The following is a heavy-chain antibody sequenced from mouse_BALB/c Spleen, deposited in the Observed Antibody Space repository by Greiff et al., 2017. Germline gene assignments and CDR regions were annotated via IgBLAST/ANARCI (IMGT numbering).Heavy chain of an antibody. V-gene: IGHV1-5*01. J-gene: IGHJ4*01. Sequence: EVQLQQSGTVLARPGASVKMSCKASGYTFTSYWMHWVKQRPGQGLEWIGAIYPGNSDTSYNQKFKGKAKLTAVTSTSTAYMELSSLTNEDSAVYYCLYYGSSYYAMDYWGQGTSVTVSS. CDR1: GYTFTSYW. D-gene: IGHD1-1*01. CDR3: LYYGSSYYAMDY. CDR2: IYPGNSDT.